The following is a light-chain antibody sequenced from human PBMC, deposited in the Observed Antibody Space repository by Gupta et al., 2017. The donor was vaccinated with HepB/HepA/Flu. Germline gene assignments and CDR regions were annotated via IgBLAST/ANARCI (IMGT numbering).Light chain of an antibody. CDR2: DVT. CDR3: SSGAGSDNYVI. Sequence: AMTQPRSVSGSPGPSVSISSTGTSSDVGAYDYVSWYQQHPGNAPNLIISDVTKRPSGVPDRFSGSKSGNTASLTISSLQAEDAAEYYCSSGAGSDNYVIFGEGTTLTVL. V-gene: IGLV2-11*01. J-gene: IGLJ2*01. CDR1: SSDVGAYDY.